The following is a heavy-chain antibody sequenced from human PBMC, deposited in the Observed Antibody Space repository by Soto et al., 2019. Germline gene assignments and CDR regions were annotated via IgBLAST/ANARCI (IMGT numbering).Heavy chain of an antibody. D-gene: IGHD2-15*01. CDR2: ISGSGGST. Sequence: GGSLRLSCAASGFTFSSYAMSWVRQAPGKGLEWVSAISGSGGSTYYADSVKGRFTISRDNSKNTLYLQMNSLRAEDTAVYYCAKDGEDIVVVVAATPTPNWFDPWGQGTLVTVSS. CDR3: AKDGEDIVVVVAATPTPNWFDP. CDR1: GFTFSSYA. V-gene: IGHV3-23*01. J-gene: IGHJ5*02.